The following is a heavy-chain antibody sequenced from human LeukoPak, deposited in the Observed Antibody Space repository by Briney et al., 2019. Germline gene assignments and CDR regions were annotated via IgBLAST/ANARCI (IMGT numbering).Heavy chain of an antibody. D-gene: IGHD4-23*01. J-gene: IGHJ3*02. CDR3: ASSPGQFSGNSSPDAFDI. Sequence: ASVKVSCKASGGTFSSYAISWVRQAPGQGLEWMGGIIPIFGTANYAQKFQGRVTITADKSTSTAYMELSSLRSEDTAVYYCASSPGQFSGNSSPDAFDIWGQGTMVTVSS. CDR2: IIPIFGTA. V-gene: IGHV1-69*06. CDR1: GGTFSSYA.